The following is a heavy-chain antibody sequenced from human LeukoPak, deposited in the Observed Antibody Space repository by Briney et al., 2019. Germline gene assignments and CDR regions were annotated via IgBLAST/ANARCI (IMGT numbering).Heavy chain of an antibody. CDR3: ARRGSGGNILDY. CDR1: GFTFSSYG. J-gene: IGHJ4*02. CDR2: IRYDGSNE. V-gene: IGHV3-30*02. Sequence: PGGSLRLSCAASGFTFSSYGMHWVRQAPGKGLEWVSFIRYDGSNEYYADSVRGRFTISRDNSKNTLYLQMNSLRAEDTAVYYCARRGSGGNILDYWGQGTLVTVSS. D-gene: IGHD4-23*01.